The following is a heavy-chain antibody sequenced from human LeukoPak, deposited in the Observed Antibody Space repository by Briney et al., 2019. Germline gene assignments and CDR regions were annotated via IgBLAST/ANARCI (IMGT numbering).Heavy chain of an antibody. J-gene: IGHJ4*02. V-gene: IGHV3-21*01. CDR3: AREVVGYSYAYFDY. D-gene: IGHD5-18*01. CDR2: ISSSSSYI. Sequence: PGGSLRLSCTASGFTFSSYSMNWVRQAPGKGLEWVSPISSSSSYIYYADSVKGRFTISRDNAKNSLFLQMNSLRAEDTAVYFCAREVVGYSYAYFDYWGQGTLVTVSS. CDR1: GFTFSSYS.